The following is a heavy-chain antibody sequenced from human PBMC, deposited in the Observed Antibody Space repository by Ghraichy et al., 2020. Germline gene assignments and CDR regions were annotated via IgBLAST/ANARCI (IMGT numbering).Heavy chain of an antibody. CDR2: ISVVVGST. CDR3: AKPLGYCSSTSCSEFDP. Sequence: GGSLRLSCAASGFTFSSYAMSWVRQAPGKGLEWVSPISVVVGSTDYADSVRGRFTISRDNSKNTLYLQMNSLRAEDTAVYYCAKPLGYCSSTSCSEFDPWGQGTLVTVSS. D-gene: IGHD2-2*01. CDR1: GFTFSSYA. J-gene: IGHJ5*02. V-gene: IGHV3-23*01.